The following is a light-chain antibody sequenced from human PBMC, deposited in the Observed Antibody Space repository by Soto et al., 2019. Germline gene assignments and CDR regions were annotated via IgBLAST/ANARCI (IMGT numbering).Light chain of an antibody. CDR1: QSISDS. CDR3: QQYNAYSRT. V-gene: IGKV1-5*01. CDR2: DAS. Sequence: DIQMTQSPSTLSASVGDRVTITCRASQSISDSLAWYQQKPGKAPDLLISDASSLERGVPSRFSDSGSGTEFPLTISSMHPDDFATYYCQQYNAYSRTFGRGTNWEIK. J-gene: IGKJ1*01.